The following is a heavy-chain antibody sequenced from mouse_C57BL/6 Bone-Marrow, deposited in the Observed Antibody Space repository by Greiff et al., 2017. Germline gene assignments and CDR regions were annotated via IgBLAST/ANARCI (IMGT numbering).Heavy chain of an antibody. CDR1: GFNIKDDY. Sequence: EVQLQQSGAELVRPGASVKLSCTASGFNIKDDYMHWVKQRPEQGLEWIGWIDPENGDTEYASKFQGKATITADTSSNTAYLQLSSLASEDTAVYYCTTGGLRAGGQGTSVTVSS. J-gene: IGHJ4*01. D-gene: IGHD3-1*01. V-gene: IGHV14-4*01. CDR3: TTGGLRA. CDR2: IDPENGDT.